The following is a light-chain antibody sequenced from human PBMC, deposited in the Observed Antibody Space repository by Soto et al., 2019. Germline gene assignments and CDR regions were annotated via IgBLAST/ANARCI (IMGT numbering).Light chain of an antibody. CDR2: GAS. CDR3: QQYASFLRT. Sequence: EIVLTQSPGTLSMSAGERATLPCRASQSVSSSYLAWYQQKPGQAPRLLIYGASRRATGIPDRFSGSGSGTDFTLTISRLEPEDFAVYYCQQYASFLRTFGQGTKVEIK. V-gene: IGKV3-20*01. CDR1: QSVSSSY. J-gene: IGKJ1*01.